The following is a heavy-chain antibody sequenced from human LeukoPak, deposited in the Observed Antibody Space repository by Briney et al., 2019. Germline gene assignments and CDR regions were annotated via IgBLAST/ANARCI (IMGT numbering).Heavy chain of an antibody. CDR2: ILYDGSNK. CDR3: ANGNPAGATYDY. J-gene: IGHJ4*02. V-gene: IGHV3-30*02. CDR1: GFTFSSYG. D-gene: IGHD1-26*01. Sequence: GGSLRLSCAASGFTFSSYGMHWVRQAPGKGLEWVAVILYDGSNKYYADSVKGRFTISRDNSKNTLYLQMNSLRAEDTAVYYCANGNPAGATYDYWGQGTLVTVSS.